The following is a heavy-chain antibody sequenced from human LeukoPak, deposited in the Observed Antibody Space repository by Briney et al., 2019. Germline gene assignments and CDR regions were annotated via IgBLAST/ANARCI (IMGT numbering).Heavy chain of an antibody. CDR1: GGSISSGASD. D-gene: IGHD3-22*01. CDR3: ARAARQGFTMLVVPFFYFDL. Sequence: SQTLSLTCTVSGGSISSGASDWGWIRQHPKRGLEWVGYINHSGSTYYNPSLGSRVTMSVDTSKNQFSLKLSSVTAADSAVYYCARAARQGFTMLVVPFFYFDLWGRGTLVTVSS. J-gene: IGHJ2*01. V-gene: IGHV4-31*03. CDR2: INHSGST.